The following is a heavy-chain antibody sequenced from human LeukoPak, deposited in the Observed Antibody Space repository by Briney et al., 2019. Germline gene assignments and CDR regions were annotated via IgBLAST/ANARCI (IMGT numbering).Heavy chain of an antibody. CDR3: ARGSGVLLWFGELFAFDI. J-gene: IGHJ3*02. CDR2: IYYSGST. V-gene: IGHV4-59*01. Sequence: SETLSLTCTVSGGSISSYYWSWIRQPPGKGLEWIGYIYYSGSTNYNPSLKSRVTISVDTSKNPFSLKLSSVTAADTAVYYCARGSGVLLWFGELFAFDIWGQGTMVTVSS. D-gene: IGHD3-10*01. CDR1: GGSISSYY.